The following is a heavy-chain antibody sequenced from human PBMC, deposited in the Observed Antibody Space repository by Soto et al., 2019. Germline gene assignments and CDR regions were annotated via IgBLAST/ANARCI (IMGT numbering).Heavy chain of an antibody. CDR1: GFTFSSYG. V-gene: IGHV3-33*01. Sequence: QVQLVESGGGVVQPGRSLRLSCAASGFTFSSYGMHWVRQAPGKGLEWVAIIWYDGSNKYYTDSVKGRFTISRDNSKXXXXXXXXXLRAEDTAVYYCARATDYYDSSGYFDSWGQGTRVPVSS. D-gene: IGHD3-22*01. CDR2: IWYDGSNK. J-gene: IGHJ4*02. CDR3: ARATDYYDSSGYFDS.